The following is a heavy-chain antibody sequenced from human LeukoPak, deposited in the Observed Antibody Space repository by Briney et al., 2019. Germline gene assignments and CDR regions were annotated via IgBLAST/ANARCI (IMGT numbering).Heavy chain of an antibody. D-gene: IGHD3-3*01. CDR3: ASQMYYHDFWSGYRTQDTLDY. V-gene: IGHV1-46*01. CDR2: INPSGGST. CDR1: GYTFTSYY. J-gene: IGHJ4*02. Sequence: ASVKVSCKASGYTFTSYYMHWVRQAPGQGLEWMGIINPSGGSTNYAQKFQGRVTITTDESTSTAYMELSSLRSEDTAVYYCASQMYYHDFWSGYRTQDTLDYWGQGTLVTVSS.